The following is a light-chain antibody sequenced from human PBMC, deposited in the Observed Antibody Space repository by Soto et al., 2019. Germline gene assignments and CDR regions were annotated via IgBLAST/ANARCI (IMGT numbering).Light chain of an antibody. CDR2: KAS. Sequence: IRMTQSPSSFSASTGDRVTITFRASQGISSWLAWYQQKPGKAPKLLIYKASTLKSGVPSRFSGSGSGTEFTLTISSLQPDDFATYYCQQYNSYWTFGQGTKVDIK. V-gene: IGKV1-5*03. J-gene: IGKJ1*01. CDR3: QQYNSYWT. CDR1: QGISSW.